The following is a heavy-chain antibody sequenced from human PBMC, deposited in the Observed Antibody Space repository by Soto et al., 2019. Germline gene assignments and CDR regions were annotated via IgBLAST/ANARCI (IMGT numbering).Heavy chain of an antibody. CDR1: GDSISSNY. J-gene: IGHJ6*02. CDR2: IYYSGNP. D-gene: IGHD2-21*01. Sequence: SETLSLTCTVSGDSISSNYWSWIRQPPGKGLEWIGYIYYSGNPTYNPSFKSRVTMSVDRSKNQFSLRLSSLTAADTAVYYCARNSPLLENDYYGMDVWGQGTTVTVSS. CDR3: ARNSPLLENDYYGMDV. V-gene: IGHV4-59*08.